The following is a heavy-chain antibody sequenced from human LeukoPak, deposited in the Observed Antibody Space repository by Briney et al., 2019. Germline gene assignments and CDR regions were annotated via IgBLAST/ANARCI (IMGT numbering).Heavy chain of an antibody. Sequence: SETLSLTYTVSGSSVSNYYWNWIRQPPGKGLEWLGHISYSGSTIYNPSLNSRVTISLDTSKNQFSLNLNSVTAADTAVYYCARRVLMSSAGVPDTWLDPWGQGTLVTVSS. CDR1: GSSVSNYY. J-gene: IGHJ5*02. V-gene: IGHV4-59*08. CDR2: ISYSGST. D-gene: IGHD6-19*01. CDR3: ARRVLMSSAGVPDTWLDP.